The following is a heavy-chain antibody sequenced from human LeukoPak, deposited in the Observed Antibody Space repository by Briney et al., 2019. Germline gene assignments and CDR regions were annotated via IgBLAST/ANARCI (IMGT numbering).Heavy chain of an antibody. CDR1: GVSISSDF. Sequence: PSETLSLTCTVSGVSISSDFWSWIRQSPGKGLEWIGYTSYTGSTNYNPSLKRRVTMSTDASKNQFSLKLSSVTAADTAVYYCARDRGGYFAHFDFWGQGTLVTVSS. D-gene: IGHD3-22*01. CDR3: ARDRGGYFAHFDF. J-gene: IGHJ4*02. CDR2: TSYTGST. V-gene: IGHV4-59*01.